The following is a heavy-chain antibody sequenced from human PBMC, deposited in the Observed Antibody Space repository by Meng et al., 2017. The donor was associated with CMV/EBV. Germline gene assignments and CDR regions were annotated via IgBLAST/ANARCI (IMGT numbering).Heavy chain of an antibody. J-gene: IGHJ4*02. CDR1: GGSISSGDYD. CDR2: IYYSGTT. CDR3: ARLSGSGTTSTGYHYAFDS. V-gene: IGHV4-30-4*08. Sequence: QVQLQESGPGLVKPSQPLSLTCIVSGGSISSGDYDWSWIRQPPGKGLEWIGYIYYSGTTYYNPSLESRVTISVDTSKNQFSLNLSSVTAADTAVYYCARLSGSGTTSTGYHYAFDSWGQGTLVTVSS. D-gene: IGHD3-22*01.